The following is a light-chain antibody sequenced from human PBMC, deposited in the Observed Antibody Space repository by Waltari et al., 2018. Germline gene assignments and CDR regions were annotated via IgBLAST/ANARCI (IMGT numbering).Light chain of an antibody. V-gene: IGKV1-27*01. CDR2: AAS. CDR3: QEYKSAPFT. Sequence: DIQMTQSPSSLSASVGDRVSITCRASQGITNYLAWYQQKPGAVPKLLLYAASTLQSGGPSRFSGSGSGTDFTLTIASLQPEDVATYFCQEYKSAPFTFGPGTKVDL. J-gene: IGKJ3*01. CDR1: QGITNY.